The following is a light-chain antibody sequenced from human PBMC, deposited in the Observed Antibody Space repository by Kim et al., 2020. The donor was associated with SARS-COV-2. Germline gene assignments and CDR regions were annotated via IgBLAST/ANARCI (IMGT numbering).Light chain of an antibody. CDR1: SNNVGNRG. J-gene: IGLJ2*01. Sequence: QAGLTQPPSVSKDLRQTATLTCTGNSNNVGNRGAAWLQQHQGHPPKLLSYRNNNRPSGISERFSASRSGNTASLTIIGLQPEYEADYFFSTWDSSLNAVVFGGGTQRTVL. V-gene: IGLV10-54*01. CDR2: RNN. CDR3: STWDSSLNAVV.